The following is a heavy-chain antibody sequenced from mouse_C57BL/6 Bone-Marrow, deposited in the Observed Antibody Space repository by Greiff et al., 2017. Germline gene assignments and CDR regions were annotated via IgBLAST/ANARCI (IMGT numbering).Heavy chain of an antibody. CDR2: IDPEIGET. V-gene: IGHV14-4*01. CDR3: SSFGDNYSDF. CDR1: GFNITDDY. J-gene: IGHJ2*01. Sequence: VQLKQSGAELVRPGASVKLSCTASGFNITDDYIHWVKQRPEQGLEWIGWIDPEIGETEYASKFQGKATITSDTSSNTAYLQLSSLTSEDTAVYYCSSFGDNYSDFGGQGTPPPVAS. D-gene: IGHD2-13*01.